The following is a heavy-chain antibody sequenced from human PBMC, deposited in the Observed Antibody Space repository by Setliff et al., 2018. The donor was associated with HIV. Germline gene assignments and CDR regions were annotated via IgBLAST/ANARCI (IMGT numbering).Heavy chain of an antibody. D-gene: IGHD3-22*01. CDR3: VRHVRGYYDSSGPYYLDY. CDR2: IYYSGST. J-gene: IGHJ4*02. Sequence: SETLSLTCTVSGGSISSSSYYWGWIRQPPGKGLEWIGSIYYSGSTYYNPSLKSRVTISVDTSKNQFSLKLRSVTAADTAVYYCVRHVRGYYDSSGPYYLDYWGQGTLVTVSS. CDR1: GGSISSSSYY. V-gene: IGHV4-39*01.